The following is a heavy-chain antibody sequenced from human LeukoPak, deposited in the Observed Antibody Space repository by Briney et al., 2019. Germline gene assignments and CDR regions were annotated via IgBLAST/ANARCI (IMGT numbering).Heavy chain of an antibody. CDR3: ARDRGISGTKFDSSWTFDY. J-gene: IGHJ4*02. V-gene: IGHV3-21*01. Sequence: GGSLRLSCAASGFTFRSYSMKWVRQAPGKGLEWVSSISSSSSYIYYADSVKGRFTISRDNAKNSLYLQMNSLRAEDTAVYYCARDRGISGTKFDSSWTFDYWGQGTLVTVSS. CDR2: ISSSSSYI. CDR1: GFTFRSYS. D-gene: IGHD1-7*01.